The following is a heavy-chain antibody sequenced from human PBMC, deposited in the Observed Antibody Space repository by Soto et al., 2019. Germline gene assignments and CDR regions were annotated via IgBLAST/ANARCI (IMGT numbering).Heavy chain of an antibody. CDR3: ARGNHRWLQLWYFDL. J-gene: IGHJ2*01. CDR1: GGTFSNYP. CDR2: IIPIFGTV. Sequence: QVQLVQSGAEVKKPGSSVKVSCKASGGTFSNYPISWVRQAPGQGLEWMGGIIPIFGTVNYAQKFQGRVTITGDESTSTAYMELSSPRSEDTAVYYCARGNHRWLQLWYFDLWGRGTLVTVSS. V-gene: IGHV1-69*12. D-gene: IGHD5-12*01.